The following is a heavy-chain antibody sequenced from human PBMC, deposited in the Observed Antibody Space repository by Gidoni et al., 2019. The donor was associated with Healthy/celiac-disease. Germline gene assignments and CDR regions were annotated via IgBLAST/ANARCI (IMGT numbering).Heavy chain of an antibody. CDR3: AKDSPPTYYDFWSPTDV. V-gene: IGHV3-30*18. Sequence: QVQLVESGGGVVQPGRSLRLSCAASGFTFSSYGMHWVRQAPGKGLEWVAVISYDGSNKYYADSVKGRFTISRDNSKNTLYLQMNSLRAEDTAVYYCAKDSPPTYYDFWSPTDVWGKGTTVTVSS. CDR1: GFTFSSYG. CDR2: ISYDGSNK. D-gene: IGHD3-3*01. J-gene: IGHJ6*04.